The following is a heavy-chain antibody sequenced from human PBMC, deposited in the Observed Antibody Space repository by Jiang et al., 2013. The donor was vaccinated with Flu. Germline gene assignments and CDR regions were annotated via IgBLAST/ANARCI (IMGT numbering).Heavy chain of an antibody. CDR2: IWSDGSKA. V-gene: IGHV3-33*08. CDR3: VVFGDPWGEYYYGKDD. D-gene: IGHD3-16*01. CDR1: SSASEPI. J-gene: IGHJ6*02. Sequence: RLSSCGLWSSASEPIHYTGSARLQGKGLEWVAAIWSDGSKAFYVDSVKGRFNISRDNSKNMLYLEMNSLRVEDTAEYYCVVFGDPWGEYYYGKDDWGQGTTVTVSS.